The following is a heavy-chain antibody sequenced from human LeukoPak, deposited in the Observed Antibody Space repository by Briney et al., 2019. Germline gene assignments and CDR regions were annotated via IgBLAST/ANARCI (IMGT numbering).Heavy chain of an antibody. D-gene: IGHD3-22*01. J-gene: IGHJ3*02. Sequence: PGGSLRLSCTASGFPISSHYIRWVRQAPGKGLEWGSYIISSGSTIYYADSVRGRFTISRDNAKNTLHLQINSLRAEDTAVYYCARGTNAYYYDSSATPAAFDIWGQGTMVTVSS. V-gene: IGHV3-48*01. CDR2: IISSGSTI. CDR3: ARGTNAYYYDSSATPAAFDI. CDR1: GFPISSHY.